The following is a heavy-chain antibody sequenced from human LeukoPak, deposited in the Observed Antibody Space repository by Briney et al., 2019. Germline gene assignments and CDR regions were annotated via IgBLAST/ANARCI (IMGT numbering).Heavy chain of an antibody. CDR2: IHYCGST. V-gene: IGHV4-59*01. CDR1: GGSISPYY. CDR3: ARGPTPTVKLGFDP. J-gene: IGHJ5*02. D-gene: IGHD1-26*01. Sequence: SETLSLTCTVSGGSISPYYWSWIRQPPGQGLEWIGYIHYCGSTDYNPSLKSRVTISVETSKNQFSLKVSSVTAADTAVYYCARGPTPTVKLGFDPWGQGTLVTVSS.